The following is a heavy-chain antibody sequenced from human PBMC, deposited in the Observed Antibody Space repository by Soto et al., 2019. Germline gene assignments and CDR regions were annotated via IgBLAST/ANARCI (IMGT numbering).Heavy chain of an antibody. V-gene: IGHV4-4*07. CDR2: IFSSGST. J-gene: IGHJ4*02. CDR3: AREGSYSAYNFAHGIQLWSFDF. Sequence: SETLSLTCTVSGGSTSGYYWSWIRQFPGQGLEWIGRIFSSGSTSFNPSLESRVAMSVDTSKNHFSLNLSSVTAADMAVYYCAREGSYSAYNFAHGIQLWSFDFWGQGALVTVSS. CDR1: GGSTSGYY. D-gene: IGHD5-12*01.